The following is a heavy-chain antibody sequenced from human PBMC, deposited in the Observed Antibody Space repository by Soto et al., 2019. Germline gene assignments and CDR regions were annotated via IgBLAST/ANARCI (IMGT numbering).Heavy chain of an antibody. CDR1: GGSISSSSYY. CDR3: ARHSIAHHRYDSSEGDNWFDP. CDR2: IYYSGST. D-gene: IGHD3-3*01. J-gene: IGHJ5*02. Sequence: SETLSLTCTVSGGSISSSSYYWGWIRQPPGKGLEWIGSIYYSGSTYYNPSLKSRVTISVDTSKNQFSLKLSSVTAADTAVYYCARHSIAHHRYDSSEGDNWFDPWGQGTLVTVSS. V-gene: IGHV4-39*01.